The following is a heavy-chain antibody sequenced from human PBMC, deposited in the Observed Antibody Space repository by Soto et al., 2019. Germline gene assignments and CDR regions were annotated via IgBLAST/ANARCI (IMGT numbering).Heavy chain of an antibody. J-gene: IGHJ6*02. CDR2: ISSIGTTI. CDR1: GFTFSDYY. V-gene: IGHV3-11*01. D-gene: IGHD6-19*01. Sequence: QVQLVGSGGGLVKPGGSLRLSCAASGFTFSDYYMSWIRQAPGKGLEWISYISSIGTTIYYADSVKGRFTVSRDNVKNSLYLQMNSLRAEDTAVYYCARDPVSATGLGYGMDVWGQGTTVTVSS. CDR3: ARDPVSATGLGYGMDV.